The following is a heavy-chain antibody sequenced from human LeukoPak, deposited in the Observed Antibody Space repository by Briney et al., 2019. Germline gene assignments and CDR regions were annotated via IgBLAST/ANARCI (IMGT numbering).Heavy chain of an antibody. J-gene: IGHJ6*03. CDR2: INPKSGGT. Sequence: ASVKVSCKASGYTFIGYNMHWVRQAPGQRLERMGWINPKSGGTKYAQKFQGRVTMTRDTSISTAYLEVSRLKSDDTAFYYCARGPLGSYDSSGYYYPSYYYYYMDVWGKGTTATVSS. D-gene: IGHD3-22*01. CDR3: ARGPLGSYDSSGYYYPSYYYYYMDV. CDR1: GYTFIGYN. V-gene: IGHV1-2*02.